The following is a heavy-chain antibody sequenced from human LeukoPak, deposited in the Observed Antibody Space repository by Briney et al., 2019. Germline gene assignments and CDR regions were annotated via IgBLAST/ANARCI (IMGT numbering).Heavy chain of an antibody. CDR3: TTGGIVVVVAATDFDC. CDR1: GFTFSNAW. Sequence: GGSLRLSCAASGFTFSNAWMSWVRQAPGKGLEWVGRIKSKTDGGTTDYAAPVKGRFTISRDDSKNTLYLQMNSLKTEDTAVYYCTTGGIVVVVAATDFDCWGQGTLVTVSS. D-gene: IGHD2-15*01. V-gene: IGHV3-15*01. J-gene: IGHJ4*02. CDR2: IKSKTDGGTT.